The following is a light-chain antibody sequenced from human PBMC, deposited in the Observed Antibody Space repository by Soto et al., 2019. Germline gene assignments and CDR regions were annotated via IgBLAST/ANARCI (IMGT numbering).Light chain of an antibody. CDR2: DAS. CDR1: QSVSSQ. J-gene: IGKJ5*01. Sequence: EIVLTQSPATLSLSSGEGATLSCRASQSVSSQLAWFQQKPGQAPRLLIYDASNRATGIPARFSGRGSGTDFTLTISSLEPEDFAVYYCQQRRDWPITFGQGTRLDIK. V-gene: IGKV3-11*01. CDR3: QQRRDWPIT.